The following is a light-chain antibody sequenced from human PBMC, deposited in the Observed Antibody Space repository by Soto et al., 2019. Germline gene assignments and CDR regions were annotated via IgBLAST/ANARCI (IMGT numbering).Light chain of an antibody. CDR2: GAS. CDR1: QDIRNY. Sequence: DIEMTQSPSSLSASVGDRVTITCRASQDIRNYLAWYQQRPGTVPRLLIYGASSLYTGVPSRFSGGGSGTDFTLTISSLQPEDFGTYYCQNDNSSPRTFGPGTKVEIK. CDR3: QNDNSSPRT. J-gene: IGKJ3*01. V-gene: IGKV1-27*01.